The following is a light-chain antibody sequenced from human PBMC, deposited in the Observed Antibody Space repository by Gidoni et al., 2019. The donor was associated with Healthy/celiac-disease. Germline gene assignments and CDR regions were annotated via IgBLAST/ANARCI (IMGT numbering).Light chain of an antibody. V-gene: IGKV4-1*01. CDR1: QSVLYSSNNKNY. J-gene: IGKJ2*01. Sequence: DIVMTQSQDSRAVSLGERATINCKSSQSVLYSSNNKNYLAWYQQKPGQPPKLLIYWASTRESGVPDRFSGSGSGTDFTLTISSLQAEDVAVYYCQQYYSTPPTFXQXTKLEIK. CDR3: QQYYSTPPT. CDR2: WAS.